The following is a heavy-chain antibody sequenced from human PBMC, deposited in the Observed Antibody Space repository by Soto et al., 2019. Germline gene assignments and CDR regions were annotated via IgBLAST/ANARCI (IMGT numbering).Heavy chain of an antibody. Sequence: EVQLVESGGGLVRPGGSLRLSCAASGFTFSYYWMQWVRQAPGKGLVWVSRIHSDGSSTTYADFVRGRFIISRDNARNKVNLQMKSVRVEDTAVYYCAREDRGAFDLWGQGTVVTVSS. J-gene: IGHJ3*01. CDR1: GFTFSYYW. CDR3: AREDRGAFDL. V-gene: IGHV3-74*01. CDR2: IHSDGSST.